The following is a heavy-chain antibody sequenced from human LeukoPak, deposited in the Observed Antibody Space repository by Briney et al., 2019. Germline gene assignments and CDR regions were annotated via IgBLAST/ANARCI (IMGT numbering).Heavy chain of an antibody. CDR2: INPNSGGT. CDR1: GYTFTGYY. D-gene: IGHD2-2*01. V-gene: IGHV1-2*02. CDR3: ARDYCSSTSCYDLLDY. Sequence: GASVKVSCKASGYTFTGYYMHWVRQAPGQGLEWMGWINPNSGGTNYAQKFQGRVTMTRDTCISTAYMELSRLRSDDTAVYYCARDYCSSTSCYDLLDYWGQGTLVTVSS. J-gene: IGHJ4*02.